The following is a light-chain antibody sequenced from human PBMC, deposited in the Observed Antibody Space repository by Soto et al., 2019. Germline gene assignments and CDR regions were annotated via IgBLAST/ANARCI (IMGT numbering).Light chain of an antibody. CDR3: MQALQTPWT. J-gene: IGKJ2*02. CDR2: LGS. CDR1: QSLLHTNGYTY. Sequence: DIVMTQSPLSLPVTPGETASISCRSGQSLLHTNGYTYLDWYLQKPGQSPQLLIYLGSTRASGVPDRFSGSGSGTDFTLKISRVEAEDVGLYYCMQALQTPWTFGQGTKLEIK. V-gene: IGKV2-28*01.